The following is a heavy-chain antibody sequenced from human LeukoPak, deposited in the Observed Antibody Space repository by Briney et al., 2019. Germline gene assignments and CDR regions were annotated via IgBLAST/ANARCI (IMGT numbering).Heavy chain of an antibody. Sequence: GGSLRLSREASGFSFSSYNMDWVRQTPGKGLEWISSITTSSSYTFYADSVKGRFTISRDSARNSLYLQMNSLRAEDTALYYCARDGSGSYRWAYYFDYWGQGTLVTVSS. J-gene: IGHJ4*02. CDR1: GFSFSSYN. CDR3: ARDGSGSYRWAYYFDY. D-gene: IGHD3-10*01. V-gene: IGHV3-21*04. CDR2: ITTSSSYT.